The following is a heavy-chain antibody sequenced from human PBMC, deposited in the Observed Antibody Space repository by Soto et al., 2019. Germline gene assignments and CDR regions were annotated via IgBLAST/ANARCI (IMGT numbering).Heavy chain of an antibody. CDR3: ARGVPIFMDY. CDR2: INAGKGNT. D-gene: IGHD3-10*01. V-gene: IGHV1-3*05. CDR1: GYTFTSYA. J-gene: IGHJ4*02. Sequence: QVQLVQSGAEEKKPGASVKVSCRASGYTFTSYAIHWVRQAPGQRLEWMGWINAGKGNTKYSQKFQGRVTITRDTSARTAYMELSSLRSEDTAVYYCARGVPIFMDYWGQGTLVTVSS.